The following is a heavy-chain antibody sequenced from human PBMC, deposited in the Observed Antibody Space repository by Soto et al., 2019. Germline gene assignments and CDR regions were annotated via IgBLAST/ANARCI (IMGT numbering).Heavy chain of an antibody. Sequence: GGSLRLSCAASGFTFSSYGMHWVRQAPGKGLEWVAVISYNGSNKYYADSVKGRFTISRDNSKNTLYLQMNSLRAEDTAVYYCAKLPSGDYHYFDYWGQGTLVTVSS. CDR2: ISYNGSNK. CDR3: AKLPSGDYHYFDY. V-gene: IGHV3-30*18. CDR1: GFTFSSYG. D-gene: IGHD4-17*01. J-gene: IGHJ4*02.